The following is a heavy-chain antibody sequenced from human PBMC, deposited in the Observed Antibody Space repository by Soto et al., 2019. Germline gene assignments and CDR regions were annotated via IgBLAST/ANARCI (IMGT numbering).Heavy chain of an antibody. CDR2: IYYSGST. Sequence: SETLSLTCTVAGGSISSYDWSWIRQPPGKGLEWIGYIYYSGSTNYNPSLKSRVTISVDTSKNQFSLKLSSVTAADTAVYYCARIRGYCSSTSCYGFPLDVWGKGTTVTVSS. J-gene: IGHJ6*04. V-gene: IGHV4-59*01. CDR1: GGSISSYD. D-gene: IGHD2-2*01. CDR3: ARIRGYCSSTSCYGFPLDV.